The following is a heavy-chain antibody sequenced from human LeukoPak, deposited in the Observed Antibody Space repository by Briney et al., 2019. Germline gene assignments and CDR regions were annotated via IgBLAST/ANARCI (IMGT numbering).Heavy chain of an antibody. CDR2: IYHSGST. J-gene: IGHJ4*02. Sequence: SGTLSLTCAVSGGSISSSNWWSWVRQPPGKGLEWIGEIYHSGSTYYNPSLKSRVTISVDRSKNQFSLKLSSVTAADTAVYYCARAHGSRRYCSSTSCLLFDYWGQGTLVTVSS. V-gene: IGHV4-4*02. D-gene: IGHD2-2*01. CDR3: ARAHGSRRYCSSTSCLLFDY. CDR1: GGSISSSNW.